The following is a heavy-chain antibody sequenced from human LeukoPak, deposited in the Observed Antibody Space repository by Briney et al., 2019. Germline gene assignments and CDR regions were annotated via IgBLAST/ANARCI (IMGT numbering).Heavy chain of an antibody. CDR3: ARVPYSSGHLDH. D-gene: IGHD6-19*01. CDR2: ISSSSSYI. CDR1: GFTFSSYS. V-gene: IGHV3-21*01. Sequence: GGSLRLSCAASGFTFSSYSMNWVRQAPGKGLEWVSSISSSSSYIYYADSVKGRFTISRDNAKNSLYLQMNSLRAEDTAVYYCARVPYSSGHLDHWGQGTLVTVSS. J-gene: IGHJ4*02.